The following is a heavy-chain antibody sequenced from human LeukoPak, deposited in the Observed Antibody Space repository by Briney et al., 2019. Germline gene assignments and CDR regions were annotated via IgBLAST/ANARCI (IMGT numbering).Heavy chain of an antibody. V-gene: IGHV1-18*01. Sequence: AASVKVSCKASGYTFTSYGISWVRQAPGQGLEWMGWISAYNGNTNYAQKLQGRVTVTTDTSTSTAYMELRSLRSDDTAVYYCARGISDYDILTGYYRVTANDYWGQGTLVTVSS. CDR1: GYTFTSYG. CDR2: ISAYNGNT. J-gene: IGHJ4*02. D-gene: IGHD3-9*01. CDR3: ARGISDYDILTGYYRVTANDY.